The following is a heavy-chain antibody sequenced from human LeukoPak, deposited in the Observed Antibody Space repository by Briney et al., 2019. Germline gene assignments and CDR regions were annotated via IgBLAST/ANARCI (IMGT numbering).Heavy chain of an antibody. CDR1: GGSISSSSYY. Sequence: SETLSLTCTVPGGSISSSSYYWGWIRQPPGKGLEWIGGIYYSGSTYYNPSLKSRVTISVDTSKKQFSLKLSSVTAADTAVYYCAGFSSGWYSGDYWGQGTLVTVSS. V-gene: IGHV4-39*01. CDR3: AGFSSGWYSGDY. CDR2: IYYSGST. D-gene: IGHD6-19*01. J-gene: IGHJ4*02.